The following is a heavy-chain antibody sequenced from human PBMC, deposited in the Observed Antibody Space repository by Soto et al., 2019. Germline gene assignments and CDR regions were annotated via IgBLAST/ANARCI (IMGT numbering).Heavy chain of an antibody. D-gene: IGHD6-13*01. V-gene: IGHV3-7*03. CDR3: ARLYSSSWYEPDAFDI. J-gene: IGHJ3*02. Sequence: LRLSCAASGFTFSSYWMSWVRQAPGKGLEWVANIKQDGSEKCYVDSVKGRFTISRDNAKNSLYLQMNSLRAEDTAVYYCARLYSSSWYEPDAFDIWGQGTMVTVSS. CDR2: IKQDGSEK. CDR1: GFTFSSYW.